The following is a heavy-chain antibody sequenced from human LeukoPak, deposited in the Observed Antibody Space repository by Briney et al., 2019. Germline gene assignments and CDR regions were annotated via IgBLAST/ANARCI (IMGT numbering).Heavy chain of an antibody. Sequence: ASVKVSCKASGYTFTSYGISWARQGPGQGLEWMGWISAYNGNTNYAQKFQGRVTMTTDTSTSTAYMELRSLRSDDTAVYYCARDAKDIIVVVAAKAVRFDPWGQGTLVTVSS. CDR3: ARDAKDIIVVVAAKAVRFDP. V-gene: IGHV1-18*01. CDR2: ISAYNGNT. D-gene: IGHD2-15*01. CDR1: GYTFTSYG. J-gene: IGHJ5*02.